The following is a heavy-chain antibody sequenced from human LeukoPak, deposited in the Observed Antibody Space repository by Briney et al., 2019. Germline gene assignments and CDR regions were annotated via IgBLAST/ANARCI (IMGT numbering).Heavy chain of an antibody. J-gene: IGHJ4*02. V-gene: IGHV4-39*01. Sequence: PETLSLTCTVSGGSISSSTYYWGWIRQPPGKGLDWIGSIYYSGSTYYNPSLKSRVTISVDTSKNQFSLRLRSVTAADTAVYYCAKSTYYSHSSGYFYFDYWGQGALVTVSS. CDR2: IYYSGST. CDR1: GGSISSSTYY. D-gene: IGHD3-22*01. CDR3: AKSTYYSHSSGYFYFDY.